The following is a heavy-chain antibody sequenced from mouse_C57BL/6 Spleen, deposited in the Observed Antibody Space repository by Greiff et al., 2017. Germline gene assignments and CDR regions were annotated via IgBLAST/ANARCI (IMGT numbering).Heavy chain of an antibody. V-gene: IGHV1-15*01. D-gene: IGHD1-1*01. J-gene: IGHJ1*03. Sequence: VQLQQSGAELVRPGASVTLSCKASGYTFTDYEMHWVKQTPVHGLEWIGDIDPETGGTAYNQKFKGKAILTADKSSCAAYMEHRSLTSEDSAVYYCTRHDLSYGSSYLYFDVWGTGTTVTVSS. CDR2: IDPETGGT. CDR3: TRHDLSYGSSYLYFDV. CDR1: GYTFTDYE.